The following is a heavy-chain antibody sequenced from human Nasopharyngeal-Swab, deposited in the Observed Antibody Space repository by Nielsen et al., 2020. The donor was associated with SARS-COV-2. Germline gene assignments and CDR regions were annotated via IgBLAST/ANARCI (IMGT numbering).Heavy chain of an antibody. V-gene: IGHV4-39*01. D-gene: IGHD2-2*01. CDR3: ARPNTPEDIVVVPAAIAFDI. Sequence: RQAPGKGLERIGSIYYSGSTYYNPSLKSRVTISVDTSKNQFSLKLSSVTAADTAVYYCARPNTPEDIVVVPAAIAFDIWGQGTMVTVSS. J-gene: IGHJ3*02. CDR2: IYYSGST.